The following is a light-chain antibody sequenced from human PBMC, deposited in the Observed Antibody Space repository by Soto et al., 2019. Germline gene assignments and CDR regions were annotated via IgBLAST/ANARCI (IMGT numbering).Light chain of an antibody. V-gene: IGKV1D-13*01. Sequence: AIQLTQSPSSLSASVGDRVTITCRASQGISSALAWYQQKPGKAPKLLIYDASSLESGVPSRFSGSGSGTDFTLTISSLQPEDFATYYCQQFNNYPRITFGQGTRLENK. J-gene: IGKJ5*01. CDR3: QQFNNYPRIT. CDR2: DAS. CDR1: QGISSA.